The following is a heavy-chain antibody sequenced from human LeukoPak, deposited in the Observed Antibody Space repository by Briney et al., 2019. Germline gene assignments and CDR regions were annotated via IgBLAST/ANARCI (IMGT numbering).Heavy chain of an antibody. CDR1: GGPISSSSYY. CDR2: IYYSGST. V-gene: IGHV4-39*07. Sequence: SETLSLTCTVSGGPISSSSYYWGWIRQPPGKGLEWIGSIYYSGSTYYNPSLKSRVTISVDTSKNQFSLKLSSVTAADTAVYYCARVGDDYGGNPDYWGQGTLVTVSS. CDR3: ARVGDDYGGNPDY. J-gene: IGHJ4*02. D-gene: IGHD4-23*01.